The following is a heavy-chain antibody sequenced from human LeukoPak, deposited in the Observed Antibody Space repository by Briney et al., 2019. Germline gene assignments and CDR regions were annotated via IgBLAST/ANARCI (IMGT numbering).Heavy chain of an antibody. V-gene: IGHV3-73*01. J-gene: IGHJ3*02. CDR3: TRLVAAGGVEAFDI. Sequence: PGGSLRLSCAASGFTFYGSGIHWVRQASGKGLEWGGRLKSKTDHYATSYAASVKGRFTISRDDSKNTAYLQMNSLKSEDTAVYYCTRLVAAGGVEAFDIWGQGTTVTVSS. CDR1: GFTFYGSG. D-gene: IGHD6-13*01. CDR2: LKSKTDHYAT.